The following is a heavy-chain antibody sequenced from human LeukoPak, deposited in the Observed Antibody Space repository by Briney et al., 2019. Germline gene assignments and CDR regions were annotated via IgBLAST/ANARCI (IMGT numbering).Heavy chain of an antibody. V-gene: IGHV4-34*01. Sequence: SETLSLTCAVYGGSFSSYYWTWIRQAPGKGLEWIGEINHSGSTNYNPSLTSRVTLSVDTSKNQFSLNLNSVTAADTAVYYCARGGSGDSYGYFWSWGQGTLVTVSS. CDR2: INHSGST. CDR1: GGSFSSYY. J-gene: IGHJ4*02. D-gene: IGHD5-18*01. CDR3: ARGGSGDSYGYFWS.